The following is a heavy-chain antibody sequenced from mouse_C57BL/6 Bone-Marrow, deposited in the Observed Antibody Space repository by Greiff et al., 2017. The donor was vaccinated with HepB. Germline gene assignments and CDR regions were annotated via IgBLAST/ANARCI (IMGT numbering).Heavy chain of an antibody. CDR3: AIRVVNYDSISYYYAMDY. D-gene: IGHD1-1*01. V-gene: IGHV5-6*01. Sequence: VQLQQSGGDLVKPGGSLKLSCAASGFTFSSYGMSWVRQTPDKRLEWVATISSCGSYTYYPDSVKERFTISRDNAKNTLYLQMSSLKSEDTSMYYCAIRVVNYDSISYYYAMDYWGQGTSVTVSS. CDR2: ISSCGSYT. J-gene: IGHJ4*01. CDR1: GFTFSSYG.